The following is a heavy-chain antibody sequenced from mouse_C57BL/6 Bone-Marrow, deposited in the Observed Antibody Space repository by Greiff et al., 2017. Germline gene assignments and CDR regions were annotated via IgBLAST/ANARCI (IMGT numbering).Heavy chain of an antibody. V-gene: IGHV3-6*01. CDR3: ARRSYDYDLGAMDY. CDR1: GYSITSGYY. J-gene: IGHJ4*01. Sequence: EVQRVESGPGLVKPSQSLPLTCSVTGYSITSGYYWNWIRQSPGNKLEWRGYIRYDGSNNYNPSLKNRISITRDTSKNPFFLKLNSVTAEDTATYYCARRSYDYDLGAMDYWGQGTSVTVSS. D-gene: IGHD2-4*01. CDR2: IRYDGSN.